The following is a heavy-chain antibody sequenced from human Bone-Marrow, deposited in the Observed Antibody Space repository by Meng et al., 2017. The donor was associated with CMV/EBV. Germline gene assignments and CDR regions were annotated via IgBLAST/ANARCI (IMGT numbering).Heavy chain of an antibody. CDR3: ARDVLRITIFGVVY. V-gene: IGHV3-30*04. CDR2: ISYDGSNK. CDR1: GFTFSSYA. J-gene: IGHJ4*02. Sequence: GGFLRLSCAASGFTFSSYAMHWVRQAPGKGLEWVAVISYDGSNKYYADSVKGRFTISRDNSKNTLYLEMNSLRAEDTAVYYCARDVLRITIFGVVYWGQGTLVTVSS. D-gene: IGHD3-3*01.